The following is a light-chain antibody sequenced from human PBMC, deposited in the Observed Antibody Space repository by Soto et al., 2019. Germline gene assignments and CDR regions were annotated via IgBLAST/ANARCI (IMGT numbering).Light chain of an antibody. J-gene: IGLJ1*01. CDR2: EVN. CDR3: SSYAGSNNYV. Sequence: QSVLTQPPSASRSPGQSVAISCTGTSSDVGGYNYVSWYQLHPGKAPKLMIYEVNMRPSGVPDRFSGSKSGNTASLTVSGLRAEDEADYYCSSYAGSNNYVFGTGTKLTVL. V-gene: IGLV2-8*02. CDR1: SSDVGGYNY.